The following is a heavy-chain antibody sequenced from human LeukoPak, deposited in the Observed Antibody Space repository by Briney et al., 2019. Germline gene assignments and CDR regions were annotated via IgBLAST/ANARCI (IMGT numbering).Heavy chain of an antibody. CDR2: ISGSGGST. J-gene: IGHJ4*02. V-gene: IGHV3-23*01. D-gene: IGHD3-22*01. CDR3: AKSLGITMIVVVITTLDY. Sequence: PGGSLRLSCAASGFTFSSYAMSWVRQAPGKGLEWVSAISGSGGSTYYADSVKGRFTISRDNSKNTLYLQMNSLRAEDTAAYYCAKSLGITMIVVVITTLDYWGQGTLVTVSS. CDR1: GFTFSSYA.